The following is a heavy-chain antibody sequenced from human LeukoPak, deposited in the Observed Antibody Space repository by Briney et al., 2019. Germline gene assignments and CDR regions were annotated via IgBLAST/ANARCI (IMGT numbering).Heavy chain of an antibody. J-gene: IGHJ6*03. D-gene: IGHD4-17*01. V-gene: IGHV1-8*01. CDR2: MNPNSGNT. Sequence: ASVKVSCKASGYTFTSYDINWVRQATGQGLEWMGWMNPNSGNTGYAQKFQGRVTMTRNTSISTAYMELSSLRSEDTAVYYCARGLHSYRLRKYYYMDVWGKGTTATISS. CDR3: ARGLHSYRLRKYYYMDV. CDR1: GYTFTSYD.